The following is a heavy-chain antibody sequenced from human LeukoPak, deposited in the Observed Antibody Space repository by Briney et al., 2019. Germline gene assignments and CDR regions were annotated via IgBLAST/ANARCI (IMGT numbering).Heavy chain of an antibody. J-gene: IGHJ4*02. D-gene: IGHD6-13*01. CDR1: GFTVSSNY. V-gene: IGHV3-53*01. CDR2: IYSGDTT. Sequence: GGSLRLSCAASGFTVSSNYLSWVRQLPGKGLEWVSVIYSGDTTYYADSVKGRFTISRDNSKNTLYLQMNSLRVEDTAVYFCARGHPHSSSYYGSFDFWGQGTLVTVSS. CDR3: ARGHPHSSSYYGSFDF.